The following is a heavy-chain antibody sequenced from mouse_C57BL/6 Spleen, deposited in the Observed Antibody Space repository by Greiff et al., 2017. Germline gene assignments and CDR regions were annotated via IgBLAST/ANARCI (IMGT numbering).Heavy chain of an antibody. Sequence: EVQVVESGGGLVQPGGSLSLSCAASGFTFTDYYMSWVRQPPGKALEWLGFIRNKANGYTTEYSASVKGRFTISRDNSQSILYLQMNALRAEDSATYYCASLGDYYGSSPYAMDYWGQGTSVTVSS. D-gene: IGHD1-1*01. J-gene: IGHJ4*01. V-gene: IGHV7-3*01. CDR1: GFTFTDYY. CDR3: ASLGDYYGSSPYAMDY. CDR2: IRNKANGYTT.